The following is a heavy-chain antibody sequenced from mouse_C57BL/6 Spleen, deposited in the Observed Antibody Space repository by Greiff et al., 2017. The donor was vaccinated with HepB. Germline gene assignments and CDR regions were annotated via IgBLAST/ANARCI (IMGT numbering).Heavy chain of an antibody. CDR1: GYTFTSYW. V-gene: IGHV1-7*01. Sequence: QVHVKQSGAELAKPGASVKLSCKASGYTFTSYWMHWVKQRPGQGLEWIGYINPSSGYTKYNQKFKDKATLTADKPSSTAYMQLSSLTYEDSAVYYCAREGYYYWGQGTTLTVSS. J-gene: IGHJ2*01. CDR3: AREGYYY. CDR2: INPSSGYT.